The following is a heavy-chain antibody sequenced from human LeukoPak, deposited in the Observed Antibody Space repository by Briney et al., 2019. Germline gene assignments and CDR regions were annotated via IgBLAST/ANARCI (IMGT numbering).Heavy chain of an antibody. J-gene: IGHJ1*01. D-gene: IGHD3-10*01. CDR3: AKDASGSSSSTKYFQH. Sequence: GGSLRLSCAASGFTLSSYAMSWVRQAPGKGLEWVSAISGSGGSTYYADSVKGRFTISRDNSKNTLYLQMNSLRAEDTAVYYCAKDASGSSSSTKYFQHWGQGTLVTVSS. CDR1: GFTLSSYA. CDR2: ISGSGGST. V-gene: IGHV3-23*01.